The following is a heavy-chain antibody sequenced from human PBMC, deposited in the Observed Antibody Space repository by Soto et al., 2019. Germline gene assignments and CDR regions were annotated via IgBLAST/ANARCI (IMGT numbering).Heavy chain of an antibody. Sequence: QLQLQESGPGLVKPSETLSLTCTVSGGSINNRSFYWGWVRQPPGKRLEWIGSIYYSGSAYYNPSLKSRLTISVDTSKNQFSLNLSSVTAADTAVYFCARRPLVRGIIPYYFDSWGQGTLVTVSS. V-gene: IGHV4-39*01. D-gene: IGHD3-10*01. CDR1: GGSINNRSFY. CDR2: IYYSGSA. CDR3: ARRPLVRGIIPYYFDS. J-gene: IGHJ4*02.